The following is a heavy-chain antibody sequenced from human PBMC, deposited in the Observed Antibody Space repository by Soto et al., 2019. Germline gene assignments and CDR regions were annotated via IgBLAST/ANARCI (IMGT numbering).Heavy chain of an antibody. Sequence: EVQLVPSGAEVKKPGESLKISCKGSGYSFTTYWIGWVRQMPGKGLQWMGIIYPGDSDTRYSPSFQGQVTISADKSLSTAYLQWSSLKASDTAMYYCARPLGYCSSTSCPADYWGQGTLVTVSS. CDR3: ARPLGYCSSTSCPADY. D-gene: IGHD2-2*01. V-gene: IGHV5-51*03. J-gene: IGHJ4*02. CDR2: IYPGDSDT. CDR1: GYSFTTYW.